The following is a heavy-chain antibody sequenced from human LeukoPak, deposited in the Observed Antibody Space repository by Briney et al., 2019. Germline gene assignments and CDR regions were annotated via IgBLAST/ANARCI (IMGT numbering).Heavy chain of an antibody. V-gene: IGHV5-51*01. CDR2: IYPGDSDT. D-gene: IGHD3-22*01. J-gene: IGHJ4*02. CDR1: GYSFTNYW. CDR3: AKHQYSSGYYYPFDS. Sequence: GESLKISCKGSGYSFTNYWIGWVRQMPGKGLEWMGIIYPGDSDTRYSPSFQGQVTISADKSFSTAYLQWSSLEASDTAMYYCAKHQYSSGYYYPFDSWGQGTLVTVSS.